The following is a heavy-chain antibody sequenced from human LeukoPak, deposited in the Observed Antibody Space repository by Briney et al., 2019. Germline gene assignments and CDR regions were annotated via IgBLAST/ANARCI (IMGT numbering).Heavy chain of an antibody. J-gene: IGHJ4*02. CDR2: INHSGST. V-gene: IGHV4-34*01. CDR3: ARGSRIAVRLDY. Sequence: PSETLSLTCAVYGGSFNGYYWSWIRQPPGKGLEWIGEINHSGSTNYNPSLKSRVTISVDTSKNQFSLKLSSVTAADTAVYYCARGSRIAVRLDYWGQGTLVTVSS. CDR1: GGSFNGYY. D-gene: IGHD6-19*01.